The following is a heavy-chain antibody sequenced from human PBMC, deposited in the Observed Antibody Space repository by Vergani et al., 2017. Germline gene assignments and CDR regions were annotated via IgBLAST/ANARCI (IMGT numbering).Heavy chain of an antibody. D-gene: IGHD3-22*01. Sequence: QVQLAQSGAEVKKPGSSVKVSCKASGGTFSSYAISWVRQAPGQGLEWMGRIIPIFGTANYAQKFQGRVTITADESTSTAYMELSSLRSEDTAVYYCARDRGYYYDSSGYGTDYWGQGTLVTVSS. CDR3: ARDRGYYYDSSGYGTDY. V-gene: IGHV1-69*13. J-gene: IGHJ4*02. CDR1: GGTFSSYA. CDR2: IIPIFGTA.